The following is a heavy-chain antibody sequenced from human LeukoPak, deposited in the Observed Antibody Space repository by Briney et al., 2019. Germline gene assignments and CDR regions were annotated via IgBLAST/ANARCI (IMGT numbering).Heavy chain of an antibody. CDR2: IIPIFGIA. CDR1: GGTFSSYA. CDR3: ARDPEDSSGYYYDNFDY. V-gene: IGHV1-69*04. J-gene: IGHJ4*02. Sequence: ASVKVSCKASGGTFSSYAISWVRQAPGQGLEWMGRIIPIFGIANYAQKFQGRVTITADKSTSTAYMELSSLRSEDTAVYYCARDPEDSSGYYYDNFDYWGQGTLVTVSS. D-gene: IGHD3-22*01.